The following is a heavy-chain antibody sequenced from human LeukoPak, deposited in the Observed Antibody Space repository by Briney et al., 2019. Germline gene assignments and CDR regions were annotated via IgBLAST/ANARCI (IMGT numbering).Heavy chain of an antibody. Sequence: PSETLSLTCAVYGGSFSDYYWSWIRQPPGKGLEWIGEINHSGSTNYNPSLKSRVTISVDKSKNQFSLKLSSVTAADTAVYYCARDPYQSYYYGSGSYYSPSTSNSGIDYWGQGTLVTVSS. V-gene: IGHV4-34*01. CDR2: INHSGST. J-gene: IGHJ4*02. CDR3: ARDPYQSYYYGSGSYYSPSTSNSGIDY. CDR1: GGSFSDYY. D-gene: IGHD3-10*01.